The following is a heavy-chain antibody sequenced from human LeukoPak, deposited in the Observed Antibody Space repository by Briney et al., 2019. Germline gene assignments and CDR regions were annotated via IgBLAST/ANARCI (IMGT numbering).Heavy chain of an antibody. J-gene: IGHJ5*02. CDR3: ARGHSSYWYNCFDP. CDR2: ISPNNGNT. Sequence: ASVKVSRKASGYTFISYGMSWMRQAPGQGLERMGWISPNNGNTNYAEKFQGRVTMTTDTSTSTVFMELRSLTSDDTAVYYCARGHSSYWYNCFDPWGQGTLVTVSS. V-gene: IGHV1-18*01. CDR1: GYTFISYG. D-gene: IGHD3-22*01.